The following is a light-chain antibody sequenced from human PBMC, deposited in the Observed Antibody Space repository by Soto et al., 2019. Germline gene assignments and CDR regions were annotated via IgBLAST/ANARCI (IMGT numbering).Light chain of an antibody. CDR2: GAS. Sequence: VMTQYPSSLCMIPGERATXXCRASQSVSSNLAWCQQIPGHANRLLIYGASNRATGIPARFRGSGSGTEFTLTISSLQSEDFALYYCQEYNKWLHTFGGGTKLDIK. CDR3: QEYNKWLHT. CDR1: QSVSSN. V-gene: IGKV3D-15*01. J-gene: IGKJ4*01.